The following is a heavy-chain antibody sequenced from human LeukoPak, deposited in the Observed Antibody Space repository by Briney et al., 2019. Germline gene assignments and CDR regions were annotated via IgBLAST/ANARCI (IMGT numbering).Heavy chain of an antibody. V-gene: IGHV1-69*05. Sequence: SVKVSCKASGGTFNSYAINWGRQAPGQGLEWMGGIFPIFGTANYAQKFQGRVTVTTDESTNTAYMELSSLRPEDTAMYYCARDRGERDSSWSLPAHGFDIWGQGTMVTVPS. D-gene: IGHD6-13*01. CDR2: IFPIFGTA. CDR1: GGTFNSYA. CDR3: ARDRGERDSSWSLPAHGFDI. J-gene: IGHJ3*02.